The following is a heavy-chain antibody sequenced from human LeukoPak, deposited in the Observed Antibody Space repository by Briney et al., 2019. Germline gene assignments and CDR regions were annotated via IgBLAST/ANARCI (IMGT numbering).Heavy chain of an antibody. CDR2: IYHSGST. CDR3: ARLRGSSWPYYYYYYYMDA. CDR1: GYSISSGYY. Sequence: SETLSLTCTVSGYSISSGYYWGWIRQPPGKGLEWIGSIYHSGSTYYNPSLKSRVTISVDTSKNQFSLKLSSVTAADTAVYYCARLRGSSWPYYYYYYYMDAWGKGTTVTVSS. V-gene: IGHV4-38-2*02. J-gene: IGHJ6*03. D-gene: IGHD6-13*01.